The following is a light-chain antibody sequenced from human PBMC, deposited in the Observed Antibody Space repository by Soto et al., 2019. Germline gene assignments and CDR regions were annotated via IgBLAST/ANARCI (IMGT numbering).Light chain of an antibody. CDR2: RNN. CDR3: AALDDSLSGRV. CDR1: SSNIGSNY. Sequence: QSVLTQPPSASGTPGQRVTISCSGSSSNIGSNYVYWYQQLPGTAPKLLLYRNNQRPSGVPDRFSGSKSGTSASLAISVLRSEDEADYYCAALDDSLSGRVFGVGTQLTVL. J-gene: IGLJ2*01. V-gene: IGLV1-47*01.